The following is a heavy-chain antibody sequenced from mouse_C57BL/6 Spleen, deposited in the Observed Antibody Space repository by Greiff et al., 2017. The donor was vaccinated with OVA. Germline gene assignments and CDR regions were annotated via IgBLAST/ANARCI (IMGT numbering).Heavy chain of an antibody. J-gene: IGHJ2*01. D-gene: IGHD2-3*01. V-gene: IGHV1-64*01. CDR3: ARSLYDGYYDD. Sequence: QVQLQQSGAELVKPGASVKLSCKASGYTFTSYWMHWVKQRPGQCLEWIGMIHPNSGSTNYNEKFKSKATLTVDKSSSTAYMQLSSLTSEDSAVYYCARSLYDGYYDDWGQGTTLTVSS. CDR2: IHPNSGST. CDR1: GYTFTSYW.